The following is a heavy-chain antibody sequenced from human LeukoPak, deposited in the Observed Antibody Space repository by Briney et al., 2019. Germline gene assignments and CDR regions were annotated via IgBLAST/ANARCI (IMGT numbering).Heavy chain of an antibody. V-gene: IGHV4-61*02. CDR2: VYTSGST. D-gene: IGHD3-16*02. J-gene: IGHJ4*02. CDR1: GGSISSKSYY. Sequence: PSETLSLTCTVSGGSISSKSYYWAWIRQPAGKGLEWIGRVYTSGSTDYNPSLKSRVTISADTSKNQFSLKLSSVTAADTAVYYCARLGAYYDYVWGSYRYTGFDYWGQGTLVTVSS. CDR3: ARLGAYYDYVWGSYRYTGFDY.